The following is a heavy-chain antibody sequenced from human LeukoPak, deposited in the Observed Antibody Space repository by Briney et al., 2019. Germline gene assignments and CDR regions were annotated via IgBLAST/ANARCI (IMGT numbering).Heavy chain of an antibody. V-gene: IGHV4-38-2*01. D-gene: IGHD3-10*01. J-gene: IGHJ4*02. CDR1: GYSISSGHY. CDR2: IYHRGTT. CDR3: ARTGGYYYGSATYYNPDY. Sequence: SETLSLTCAVSGYSISSGHYWGWIRQPPGRGLEWIGSIYHRGTTYYNPSVTSRVTISVDTSKNQFSLKLSSVTAADTAVYYCARTGGYYYGSATYYNPDYWGRGTLVTVSS.